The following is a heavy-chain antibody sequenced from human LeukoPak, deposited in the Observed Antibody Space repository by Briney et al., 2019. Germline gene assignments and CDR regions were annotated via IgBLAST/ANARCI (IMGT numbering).Heavy chain of an antibody. V-gene: IGHV3-66*01. Sequence: GGSLRLSCAASGFTFSSYAMSWVRQAPGKGLEWVSVLYNGGSTFYADSVKARFTISRDKSKNTLYLQMNSLKAEDTAVYYCATTRGEQGYDYWGQGTLVTVSS. J-gene: IGHJ4*02. CDR1: GFTFSSYA. CDR3: ATTRGEQGYDY. CDR2: LYNGGST. D-gene: IGHD1/OR15-1a*01.